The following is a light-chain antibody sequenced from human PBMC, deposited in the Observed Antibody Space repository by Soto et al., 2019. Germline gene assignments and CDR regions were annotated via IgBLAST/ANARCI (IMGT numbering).Light chain of an antibody. J-gene: IGLJ2*01. CDR1: SGHSSYA. CDR2: LNSDGSH. Sequence: QLVLTQSPSASASLGAWVKLTCTLSSGHSSYAIAWHQQQPEKGPRYLMKLNSDGSHSKGDGIPDRSSGSSSGAERYLTIASLQSEDEADYYCQTGGTGIVVFGGGTKLTVL. CDR3: QTGGTGIVV. V-gene: IGLV4-69*01.